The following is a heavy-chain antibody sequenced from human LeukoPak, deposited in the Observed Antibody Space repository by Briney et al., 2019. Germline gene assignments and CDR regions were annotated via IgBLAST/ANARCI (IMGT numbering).Heavy chain of an antibody. CDR1: GFTFSSYG. Sequence: GGSLRLSCAASGFTFSSYGMHWVRQAPGKGLEWVAVIWYDGSNKYYADSVKGRFTISRDNSKNALYLQMNSLRAEDTAVYYCARASYGSESPGPFYYGVDVWGQGTTVTVSS. J-gene: IGHJ6*02. CDR2: IWYDGSNK. D-gene: IGHD3-10*01. V-gene: IGHV3-33*01. CDR3: ARASYGSESPGPFYYGVDV.